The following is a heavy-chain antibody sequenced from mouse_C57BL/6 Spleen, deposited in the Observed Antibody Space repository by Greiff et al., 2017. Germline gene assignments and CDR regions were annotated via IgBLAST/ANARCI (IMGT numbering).Heavy chain of an antibody. CDR2: IYPGDGDT. CDR1: GYAFSSSW. Sequence: QVQLKESGPELVKPGASVKISCKASGYAFSSSWMNWVKQRPGKGLEWIGRIYPGDGDTNYNGKFKGKATLTADKSSSTAYMQLSSLTSEDSAVYFCARSLPAMDDWGQGTSVTVSS. V-gene: IGHV1-82*01. CDR3: ARSLPAMDD. J-gene: IGHJ4*01.